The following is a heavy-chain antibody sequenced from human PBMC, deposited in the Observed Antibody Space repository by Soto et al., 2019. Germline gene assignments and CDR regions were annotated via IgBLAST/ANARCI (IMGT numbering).Heavy chain of an antibody. Sequence: SETLCLTCAVYGGSFSGYYWSWIRQTPGKGLEWIGEINHSGSTNYNPSLKSRVTISVDTSRNQFSLKLSSVTAADTAVYYCARGRYCSSTSCYLIDYYYYYMDVWGKGTTVTVSS. CDR3: ARGRYCSSTSCYLIDYYYYYMDV. V-gene: IGHV4-34*01. J-gene: IGHJ6*03. CDR1: GGSFSGYY. CDR2: INHSGST. D-gene: IGHD2-2*01.